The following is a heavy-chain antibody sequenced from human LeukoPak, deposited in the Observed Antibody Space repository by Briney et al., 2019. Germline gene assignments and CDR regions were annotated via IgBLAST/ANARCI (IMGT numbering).Heavy chain of an antibody. CDR1: GFTFSSYG. J-gene: IGHJ4*02. CDR2: ISSSSSTI. CDR3: ARGWGPFDY. Sequence: GGSLRLSCAASGFTFSSYGMNWVRQAPGKGLEWVSYISSSSSTISYADSMKGRFTISRDNAKNSLFLQMNSLRAEDTAVYYCARGWGPFDYWGQGTLVTVSS. D-gene: IGHD3-16*01. V-gene: IGHV3-48*01.